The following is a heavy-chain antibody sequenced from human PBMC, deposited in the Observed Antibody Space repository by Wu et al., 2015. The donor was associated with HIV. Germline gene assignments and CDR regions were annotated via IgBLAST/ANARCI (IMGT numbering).Heavy chain of an antibody. CDR3: ARDRSALYFYMDV. V-gene: IGHV1-2*02. CDR2: INPDSGGT. CDR1: GYSFIGLPGFD. Sequence: QALLVQSGAEMKRPGASVRVSCEASGYSFIGLPGFDINWVRQAPGQGLEWMGWINPDSGGTMYAQKFQGRVTMTRDTSVSTAYMELSSLRSDDAAVYYCARDRSALYFYMDVWGKGTTVTVSS. J-gene: IGHJ6*03.